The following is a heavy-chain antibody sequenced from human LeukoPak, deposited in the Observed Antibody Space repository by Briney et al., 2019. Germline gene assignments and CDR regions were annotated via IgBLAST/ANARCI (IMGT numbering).Heavy chain of an antibody. CDR3: AKLDRRSNLFDP. D-gene: IGHD1-1*01. V-gene: IGHV4-4*02. J-gene: IGHJ5*02. CDR2: TFHSGHT. CDR1: GGSIRNNNW. Sequence: SGTLSLTCAVSGGSIRNNNWWSWVRQPPGKGLEWIGETFHSGHTNYNPSLKSRVAISVDKSKNHFYPNLTSVTAADTAVYYCAKLDRRSNLFDPWGQGTLVTVS.